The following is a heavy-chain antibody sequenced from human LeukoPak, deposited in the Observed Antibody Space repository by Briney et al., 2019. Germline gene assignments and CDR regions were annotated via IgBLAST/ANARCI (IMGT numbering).Heavy chain of an antibody. D-gene: IGHD2-15*01. CDR2: IYYSGST. CDR3: ARPARRISGGYFDY. V-gene: IGHV4-39*07. CDR1: GGSISSSSYY. Sequence: SETLSLTCTVSGGSISSSSYYWGWIRQPPGKGLEWIGSIYYSGSTYYNPSLKSRVTTSVDTSKNQFSLKLSSVTAADTAVYYCARPARRISGGYFDYWGQGTLVTVSS. J-gene: IGHJ4*02.